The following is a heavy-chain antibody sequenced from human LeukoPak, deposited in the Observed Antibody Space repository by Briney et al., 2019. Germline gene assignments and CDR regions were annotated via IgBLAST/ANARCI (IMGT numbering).Heavy chain of an antibody. CDR1: GFTFSSYS. D-gene: IGHD6-19*01. J-gene: IGHJ4*02. V-gene: IGHV3-7*01. CDR2: IKQDGSEK. CDR3: ARVEDTSGWYWIAY. Sequence: PGGSLRLSCAASGFTFSSYSMNWVRQAPGKGLEWVASIKQDGSEKYYVDSVKGRFTISRDNAKNSLYLQMNGLRAEDTAVYYCARVEDTSGWYWIAYWGQGTLVTVSS.